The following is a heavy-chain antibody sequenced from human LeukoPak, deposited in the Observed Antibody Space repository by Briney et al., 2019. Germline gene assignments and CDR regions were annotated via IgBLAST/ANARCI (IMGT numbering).Heavy chain of an antibody. CDR1: SGSISSYY. Sequence: SETLSLTCTVSSGSISSYYWSWLRQPPGKGLEWIGHIYYSGNTNYNPSLKSRVTISVDTSKNQFSLKLSSVTAADTAVYYCARQGYSSGSYYFDYWGQGTLVTVSS. CDR2: IYYSGNT. V-gene: IGHV4-59*01. J-gene: IGHJ4*02. D-gene: IGHD6-19*01. CDR3: ARQGYSSGSYYFDY.